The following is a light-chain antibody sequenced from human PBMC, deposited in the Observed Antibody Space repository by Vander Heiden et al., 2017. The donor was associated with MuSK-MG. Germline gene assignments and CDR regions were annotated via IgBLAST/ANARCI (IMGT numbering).Light chain of an antibody. Sequence: DIQMTQSPSSLSASVGDRVTITCQASQDISNYLNWYQQKPGKAPKLLIYDASNLETGVPSRFSGSGSGTDFTFTISSLQPEDIATYYCQQYGNLPFTFGHGTKVDTK. CDR1: QDISNY. J-gene: IGKJ3*01. CDR2: DAS. CDR3: QQYGNLPFT. V-gene: IGKV1-33*01.